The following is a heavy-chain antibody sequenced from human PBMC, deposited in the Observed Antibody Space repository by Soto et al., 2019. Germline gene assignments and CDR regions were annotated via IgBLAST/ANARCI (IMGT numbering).Heavy chain of an antibody. J-gene: IGHJ5*02. CDR2: IYYSGST. Sequence: SETLSLTCTVSGGSISSGDYDWSWIRQPPGKGLEWIGYIYYSGSTYYNPSLKSRVTISVDTSKNQFSLKLSSVTAADTAVYYCARAPSPIAPAISWGQGTLVTVSS. V-gene: IGHV4-30-4*01. D-gene: IGHD6-13*01. CDR1: GGSISSGDYD. CDR3: ARAPSPIAPAIS.